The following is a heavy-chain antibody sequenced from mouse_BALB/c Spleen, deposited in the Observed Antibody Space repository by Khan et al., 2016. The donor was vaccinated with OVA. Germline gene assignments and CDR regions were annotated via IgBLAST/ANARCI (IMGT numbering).Heavy chain of an antibody. Sequence: VQLQQSGAEFVKPGASVKLSCTASGFNIKDTYMHWINQRPQQGLVWIGRIDPANGNDRYDPKFQDKATITADASFNTAYLQLSSLTSDDTAVYYCVRGAYSGLFAYWGQGTLVTVSA. V-gene: IGHV14-3*02. CDR2: IDPANGND. CDR1: GFNIKDTY. J-gene: IGHJ3*01. CDR3: VRGAYSGLFAY. D-gene: IGHD2-10*01.